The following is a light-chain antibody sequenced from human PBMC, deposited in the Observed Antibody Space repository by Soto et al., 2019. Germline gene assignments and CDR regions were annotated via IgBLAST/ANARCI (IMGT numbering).Light chain of an antibody. CDR3: TQGTHWPPT. CDR2: KAS. CDR1: QALVYTDGDTY. J-gene: IGKJ4*01. V-gene: IGKV2-30*01. Sequence: DVDMTQSPLSLPVTRGQPASISCRSSQALVYTDGDTYLNWFHQRPGQAPRRLIYKASNRDSGVPDSCSGGGSGTDFTLRIDGVEAEDVGVDYCTQGTHWPPTIGGGTTVEIK.